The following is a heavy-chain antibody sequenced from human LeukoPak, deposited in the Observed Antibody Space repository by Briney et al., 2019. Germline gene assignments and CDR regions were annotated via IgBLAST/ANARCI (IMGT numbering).Heavy chain of an antibody. D-gene: IGHD6-25*01. CDR3: ARDPSDSGKMWNYFDY. Sequence: ASVKVSCKASGYTFTGYGISWVRQAPGQGLEWMGWISAYNGNTNYAQKLQGRVTMTTDTSTSTAYMELRSLRSDDTAVYYCARDPSDSGKMWNYFDYWGQGTLVTVSS. CDR1: GYTFTGYG. V-gene: IGHV1-18*01. CDR2: ISAYNGNT. J-gene: IGHJ4*02.